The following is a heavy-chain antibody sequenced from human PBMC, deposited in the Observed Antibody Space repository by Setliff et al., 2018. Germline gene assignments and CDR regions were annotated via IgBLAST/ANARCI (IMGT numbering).Heavy chain of an antibody. Sequence: GASVKVSCKASGYTFTSYYMHWVRQAPGQGLEWMGVINPSGGTTSYAPKFQGRVSMTRDTSTSTAYMELSSLRSEDTAVYYCARTRGLDVWGQGTTVTVSS. CDR2: INPSGGTT. CDR1: GYTFTSYY. CDR3: ARTRGLDV. J-gene: IGHJ6*02. V-gene: IGHV1-46*01.